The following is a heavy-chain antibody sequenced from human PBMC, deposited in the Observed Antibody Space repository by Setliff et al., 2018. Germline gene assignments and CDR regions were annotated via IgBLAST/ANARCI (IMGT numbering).Heavy chain of an antibody. V-gene: IGHV4-59*01. CDR3: ARGGNDYKWGAFDI. J-gene: IGHJ3*02. CDR2: IYYSGST. CDR1: GGSISSYY. Sequence: SETLSLTCTVSGGSISSYYWSWIRQPPGKGLEWIGYIYYSGSTNYNPSLKSRVTISVDTSKNQFSLKLSSVTAADTAVYYCARGGNDYKWGAFDIWGQGTMVTVPS. D-gene: IGHD4-4*01.